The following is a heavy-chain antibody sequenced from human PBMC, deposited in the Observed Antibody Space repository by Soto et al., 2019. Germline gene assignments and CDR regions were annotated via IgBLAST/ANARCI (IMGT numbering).Heavy chain of an antibody. CDR1: GFTFSSYA. CDR3: AKAGSSGWYENWFDP. CDR2: ISGSGGST. J-gene: IGHJ5*02. V-gene: IGHV3-23*01. D-gene: IGHD6-19*01. Sequence: GSLRLSCAASGFTFSSYAMSWVRQAPGKGLEWVSAISGSGGSTYYADSVKGRFTISRDNSKNTLYLQMNSLRAEDTAVYYCAKAGSSGWYENWFDPWGQGTLVTVSS.